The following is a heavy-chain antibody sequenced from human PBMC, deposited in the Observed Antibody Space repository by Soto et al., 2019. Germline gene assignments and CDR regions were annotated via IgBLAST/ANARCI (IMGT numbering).Heavy chain of an antibody. CDR2: ISAYNGNT. CDR1: GYTFTSYG. V-gene: IGHV1-18*01. J-gene: IGHJ5*02. D-gene: IGHD3-22*01. Sequence: VQLVQSGAEVKKPGASVKVSCKASGYTFTSYGISWVRQAPGQGLEWMGWISAYNGNTNYAQKLQGRVTMTTDTSTSTAYMELRSLRSDDTAVYYCARAYYYDSSGYPRGWFDPWGQGTLVTVSS. CDR3: ARAYYYDSSGYPRGWFDP.